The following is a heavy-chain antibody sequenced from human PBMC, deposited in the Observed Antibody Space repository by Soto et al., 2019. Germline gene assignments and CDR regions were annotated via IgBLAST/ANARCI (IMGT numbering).Heavy chain of an antibody. CDR3: ARVRYYYDSSGYYYVLRYFDY. V-gene: IGHV4-34*01. Sequence: SETLSLTCAVYGGSFSGYYWSWIRQPPGKGLEWIGEINHSGSTNYNPSLKSRVTKSVDTSKNQFSLKLSSVTAADTAVYYCARVRYYYDSSGYYYVLRYFDYWGQGTLVTVSS. CDR1: GGSFSGYY. CDR2: INHSGST. D-gene: IGHD3-22*01. J-gene: IGHJ4*02.